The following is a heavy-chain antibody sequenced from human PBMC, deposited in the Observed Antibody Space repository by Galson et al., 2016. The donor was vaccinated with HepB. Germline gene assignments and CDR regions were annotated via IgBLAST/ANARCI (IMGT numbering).Heavy chain of an antibody. J-gene: IGHJ5*01. V-gene: IGHV3-11*04. D-gene: IGHD3-22*01. Sequence: SLRLSCAASGFTFRDYYMIWIRQAPGKGLEWISYISSSGSTIYYADSVKGRFTISRDMTKNSLYLPMNSLRAEDKAVYYCARVASWAYYYDSSGSLLPNFFDSWSQGTLVTVSS. CDR3: ARVASWAYYYDSSGSLLPNFFDS. CDR1: GFTFRDYY. CDR2: ISSSGSTI.